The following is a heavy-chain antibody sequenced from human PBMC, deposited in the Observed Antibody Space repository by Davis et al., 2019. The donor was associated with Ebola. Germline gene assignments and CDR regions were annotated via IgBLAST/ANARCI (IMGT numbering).Heavy chain of an antibody. CDR2: IIPMLGIT. D-gene: IGHD2-15*01. J-gene: IGHJ5*02. Sequence: SVKVSCKASGGTFITYTITWVRQAPGQGPEWMGRIIPMLGITNYAQKLQGRVTITADKSTSTAYMELSSLRSEDTAVYYCARVPQAAYCSGGTCKGGWFDPWGQGTLVTVSS. V-gene: IGHV1-69*02. CDR1: GGTFITYT. CDR3: ARVPQAAYCSGGTCKGGWFDP.